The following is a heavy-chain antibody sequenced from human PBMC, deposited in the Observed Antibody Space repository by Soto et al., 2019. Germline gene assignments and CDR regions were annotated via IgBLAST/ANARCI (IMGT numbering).Heavy chain of an antibody. J-gene: IGHJ4*02. CDR3: ATSGYSSSWYGTGFDY. V-gene: IGHV4-31*03. D-gene: IGHD6-13*01. CDR2: IYYSGST. Sequence: PSEILSLTCTVSGGSISSGGYYWIWIRQHPGKGLEWIGYIYYSGSTYYNPSLKSRVTISVDTSKNQFSLKLSSVTAADTAVYYCATSGYSSSWYGTGFDYWGQGTLVTVSS. CDR1: GGSISSGGYY.